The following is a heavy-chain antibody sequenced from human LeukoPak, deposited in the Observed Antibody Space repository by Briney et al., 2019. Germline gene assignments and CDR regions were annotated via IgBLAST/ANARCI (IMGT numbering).Heavy chain of an antibody. CDR3: ARGPVTTYGMDV. D-gene: IGHD4-17*01. CDR2: IYSGGST. V-gene: IGHV3-66*01. J-gene: IGHJ6*02. Sequence: GGSLRLSCAASGFTFTIYSMNWVRQAPGKGLEWVSVIYSGGSTYYADSVKGRFTISRDNSKNTLYLQMNSLRAEDTAVYYCARGPVTTYGMDVWGQGTTVTVSS. CDR1: GFTFTIYS.